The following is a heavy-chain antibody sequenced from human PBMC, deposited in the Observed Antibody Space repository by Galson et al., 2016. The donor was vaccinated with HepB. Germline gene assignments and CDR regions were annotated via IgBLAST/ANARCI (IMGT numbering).Heavy chain of an antibody. D-gene: IGHD5-24*01. V-gene: IGHV4-61*01. J-gene: IGHJ6*02. Sequence: SETLSLTCTVSGGSVSSGSYYWNWIRQPPGKGLEWIGEIDHRGNTNYNPSLKSRVIISVGESKNQFSLKVNSVTAADTAVYYCARNQAYNLDVWAQGITVAVSS. CDR3: ARNQAYNLDV. CDR2: IDHRGNT. CDR1: GGSVSSGSYY.